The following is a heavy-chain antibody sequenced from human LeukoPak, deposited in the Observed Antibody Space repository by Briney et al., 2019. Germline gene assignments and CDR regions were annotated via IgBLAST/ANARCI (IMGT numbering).Heavy chain of an antibody. CDR1: GFTFSNFA. D-gene: IGHD2-21*02. J-gene: IGHJ4*02. CDR2: IIGGSGAK. V-gene: IGHV3-23*01. CDR3: SRDGSGSGDV. Sequence: PGGSLRLSCTASGFTFSNFAMSWVRQAPGKGLEWVSTIIGGSGAKYYADSVKGRFTISRDNAKNSLYLQMNSLIPEDTAVYYCSRDGSGSGDVWGQGTLVTVSS.